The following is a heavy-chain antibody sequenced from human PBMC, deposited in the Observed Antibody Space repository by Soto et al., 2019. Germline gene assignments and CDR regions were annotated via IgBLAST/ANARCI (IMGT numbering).Heavy chain of an antibody. CDR1: GYTFTSYA. Sequence: QVQLVQSGAEVKKPGASVKVSCKASGYTFTSYAMHWVRQAPGQRLEWMGWINAGNGNTKYSQKFQGRVTITRDTSASTAYMEPSSLRSEDTAVYYCAGSGYSGYDVFDYWGQGTLVTVSS. CDR3: AGSGYSGYDVFDY. CDR2: INAGNGNT. V-gene: IGHV1-3*01. J-gene: IGHJ4*02. D-gene: IGHD5-12*01.